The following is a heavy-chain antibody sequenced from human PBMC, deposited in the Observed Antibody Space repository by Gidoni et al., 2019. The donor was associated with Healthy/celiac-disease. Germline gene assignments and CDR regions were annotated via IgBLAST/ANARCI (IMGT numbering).Heavy chain of an antibody. Sequence: EVQLVESGGGLVQPGGSLRLSCAASGFTFSSYEMNWVRQAPGKGLAWVSYISSSGSTIYYADSVKGRFTISRDNAKNSLYLQMNSLRAEDTAVYYCARDSGYSYGYWHGGPFDYWGQGTLVTVSS. D-gene: IGHD5-18*01. CDR3: ARDSGYSYGYWHGGPFDY. CDR2: ISSSGSTI. V-gene: IGHV3-48*03. J-gene: IGHJ4*02. CDR1: GFTFSSYE.